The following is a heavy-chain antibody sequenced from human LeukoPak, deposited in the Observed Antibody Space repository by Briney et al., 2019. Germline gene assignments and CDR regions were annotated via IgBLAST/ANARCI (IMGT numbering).Heavy chain of an antibody. CDR1: GYTVTSYW. J-gene: IGHJ4*02. CDR2: IYPGDSDT. V-gene: IGHV5-51*01. CDR3: ARGSIVGATRNYFDY. D-gene: IGHD1-26*01. Sequence: RGESLKISCKGSGYTVTSYWIGWVRQKPGKGLEWMGIIYPGDSDTRYSPSFQGQVTISADKSIGTAYLQWSSLKASDTAMYYCARGSIVGATRNYFDYWGQGTLVTVSS.